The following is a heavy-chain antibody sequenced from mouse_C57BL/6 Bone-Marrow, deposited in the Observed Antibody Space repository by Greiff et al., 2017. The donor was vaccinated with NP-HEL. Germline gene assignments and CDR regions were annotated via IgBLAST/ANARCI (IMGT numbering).Heavy chain of an antibody. J-gene: IGHJ2*01. CDR1: GYAFSSSW. Sequence: QVQLKESGPELVKPGASVKISCKASGYAFSSSWMNWVKQRPGKGLEWIGRIYPGDGDTNYNGKFKGKATLTADKSSSTAYMQLSSLTSEDSAVCFRERDLGSYCDFGDRGNTLTVSS. CDR3: ERDLGSYCDF. V-gene: IGHV1-82*01. CDR2: IYPGDGDT. D-gene: IGHD3-1*01.